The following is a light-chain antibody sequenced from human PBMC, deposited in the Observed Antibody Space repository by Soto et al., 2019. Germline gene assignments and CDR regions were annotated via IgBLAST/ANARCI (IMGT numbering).Light chain of an antibody. Sequence: EIVLTQSPATLSLSPGERATLSCRASQSVSSYLAWYQQKPGQAPRLLIYDASNRATGIPARFSGSGSGTDFPLTISSLEPEDFALYYCQKRSNWPLTFGGETKVEIK. V-gene: IGKV3-11*01. CDR3: QKRSNWPLT. J-gene: IGKJ4*01. CDR2: DAS. CDR1: QSVSSY.